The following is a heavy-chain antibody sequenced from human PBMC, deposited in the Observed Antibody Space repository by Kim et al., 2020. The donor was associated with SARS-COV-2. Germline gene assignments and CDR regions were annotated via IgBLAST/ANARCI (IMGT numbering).Heavy chain of an antibody. J-gene: IGHJ4*02. CDR1: GYSFTGYY. Sequence: ASVKVSCKASGYSFTGYYMHWVRQAPGQGLEWMGRINANTGGTNDAPKFQGRVTITRDTSISTTYMELSSLRSDDTAVYYCARETSSSAGRELDYWGQGTLVTGS. CDR2: INANTGGT. D-gene: IGHD6-6*01. V-gene: IGHV1-2*06. CDR3: ARETSSSAGRELDY.